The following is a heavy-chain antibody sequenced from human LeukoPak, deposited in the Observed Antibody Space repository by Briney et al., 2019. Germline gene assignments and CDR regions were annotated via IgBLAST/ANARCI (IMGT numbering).Heavy chain of an antibody. Sequence: GASVKVSCKASRYTFTSYDINWVRQATGQGLEWMGWMNPNSGNTGYAQKFQGRVTMTRNTSISTAYMELSSLRSEDTAVYYCATPRIGTDAFDIWGQGTMVTVSS. CDR1: RYTFTSYD. V-gene: IGHV1-8*01. D-gene: IGHD2-15*01. CDR3: ATPRIGTDAFDI. CDR2: MNPNSGNT. J-gene: IGHJ3*02.